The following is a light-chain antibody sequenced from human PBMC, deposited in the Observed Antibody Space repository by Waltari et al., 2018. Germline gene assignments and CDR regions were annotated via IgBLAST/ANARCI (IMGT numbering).Light chain of an antibody. CDR1: RSDVGRYNL. CDR2: EGS. Sequence: QSAXXQPAXVSGSPGQSIPXPCXGTRSDVGRYNLAPWYPQPPANAPKPTXYEGSKRPSGXXXXFXXSXSGNTASLTISGXQAEDEADYYCCSYAGSXTXXFGGGTKLTVL. J-gene: IGLJ3*02. CDR3: CSYAGSXTXX. V-gene: IGLV2-23*01.